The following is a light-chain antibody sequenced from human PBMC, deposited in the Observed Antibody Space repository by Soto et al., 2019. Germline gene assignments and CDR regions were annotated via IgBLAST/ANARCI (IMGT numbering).Light chain of an antibody. CDR1: AGAVGGYNF. Sequence: QSALPQIASGSGSPGHRIPFSCPGPAGAVGGYNFVSWYQQHPGKAPKLIIHEVTIRPSGVSNRFSGSKSGNTASLTISGLQAEDEAVYYCCSHSSSITWMFGGGTKLTVL. CDR2: EVT. V-gene: IGLV2-14*03. CDR3: CSHSSSITWM. J-gene: IGLJ3*02.